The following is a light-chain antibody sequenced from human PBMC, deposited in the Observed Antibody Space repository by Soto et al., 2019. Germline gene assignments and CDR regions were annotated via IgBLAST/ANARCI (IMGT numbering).Light chain of an antibody. CDR1: QSLRSS. CDR3: QQYDSSSWT. V-gene: IGKV3-20*01. J-gene: IGKJ1*01. Sequence: ETMMTQSPDTLSVSLGERATLSCRASQSLRSSLAWYQQKPGQAPRLLINGASSRATGIPDRFSGSGSGTDFTLTISRLEPEDFAVYYGQQYDSSSWTFGQGAKVEIK. CDR2: GAS.